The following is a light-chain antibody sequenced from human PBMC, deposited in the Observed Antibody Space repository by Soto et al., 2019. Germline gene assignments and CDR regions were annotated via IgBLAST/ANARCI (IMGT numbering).Light chain of an antibody. CDR1: SSNIGTNV. J-gene: IGLJ2*01. Sequence: QSVLTQPPSASGTPGQRVTISCSGSSSNIGTNVVNWYQQLPGTAPKFVIYSNNQRPSGVPDRFSGSKSGTSASLAISGLQSEDEADYYCAAWGDSLKGPVFGGGTKLTVL. V-gene: IGLV1-44*01. CDR3: AAWGDSLKGPV. CDR2: SNN.